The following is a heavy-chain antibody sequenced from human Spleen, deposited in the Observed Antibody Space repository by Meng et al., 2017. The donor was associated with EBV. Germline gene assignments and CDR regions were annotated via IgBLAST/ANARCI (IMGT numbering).Heavy chain of an antibody. CDR1: GYTFTDYS. CDR3: ATEVGFRSFDY. D-gene: IGHD2-15*01. J-gene: IGHJ4*02. Sequence: EGQLVQSGAEGKKPGATVRVSCKVSGYTFTDYSLHWVQQAPGKGLEWMGVVDPENGERIYTKKFQGRVTITADTSTDTSYMDLSSLSFEDTAIYYCATEVGFRSFDYWGQGTLVTVSS. CDR2: VDPENGER. V-gene: IGHV1-69-2*01.